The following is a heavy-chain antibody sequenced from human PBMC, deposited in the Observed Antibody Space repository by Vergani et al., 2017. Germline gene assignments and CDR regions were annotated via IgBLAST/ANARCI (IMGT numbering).Heavy chain of an antibody. CDR3: ARARANXGDYPPYYYYYMDV. D-gene: IGHD4-17*01. CDR1: GYTFTSYY. J-gene: IGHJ6*03. V-gene: IGHV1-46*01. Sequence: QVQLVQSGAEVKKPGASVKVSCKASGYTFTSYYMHWVRQAPGQGLEWMGIINPSGPSITYAQTFQERVTMTRETSTNTVYMELSSLRSDDTAVYYCARARANXGDYPPYYYYYMDVWGKGTTVTVSS. CDR2: INPSGPSI.